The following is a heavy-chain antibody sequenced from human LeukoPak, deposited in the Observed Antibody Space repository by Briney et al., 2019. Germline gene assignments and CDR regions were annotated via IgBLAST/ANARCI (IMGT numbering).Heavy chain of an antibody. CDR2: IYYSGST. CDR3: ARDGYSNQKDYFDY. CDR1: GGSISSSSYY. D-gene: IGHD4-11*01. Sequence: SETLSLTCTVSGGSISSSSYYWGWIRQPPGRGLEWIGSIYYSGSTYYNPSLKSRVTISVDTSKNQFSLKLSSVTAADTAVYYCARDGYSNQKDYFDYWGQGTLVTVSS. J-gene: IGHJ4*02. V-gene: IGHV4-39*02.